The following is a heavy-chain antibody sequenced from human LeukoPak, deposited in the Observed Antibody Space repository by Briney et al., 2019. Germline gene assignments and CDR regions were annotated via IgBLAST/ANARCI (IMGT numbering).Heavy chain of an antibody. D-gene: IGHD1-26*01. V-gene: IGHV3-53*01. CDR3: AKGGGVVGALFDS. Sequence: PGGSLRLSGAASGFTVSSCFMGWVRLAPGKGREWVSVIYNVGSTYYADSVKGRFTQSRDNSKNTVYLQMNNLRAEDTAVYYCAKGGGVVGALFDSWGQGTPVTVSS. CDR1: GFTVSSCF. J-gene: IGHJ4*02. CDR2: IYNVGST.